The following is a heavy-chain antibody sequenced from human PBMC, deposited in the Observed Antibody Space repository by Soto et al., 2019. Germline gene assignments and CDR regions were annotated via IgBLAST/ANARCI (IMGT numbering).Heavy chain of an antibody. V-gene: IGHV3-7*01. Sequence: EVQLVESGGGLVQPGGSLRLSCAASGFTFSSYWMSWVRQAPGKGLEWVANIKQDGSEKYYVDSVKGRFTISRDHAKNALDLQMNSLRAEDTAVYYWAREGMTTASAYYYYYGMDVWGQGTTVTVSS. J-gene: IGHJ6*02. CDR2: IKQDGSEK. CDR3: AREGMTTASAYYYYYGMDV. CDR1: GFTFSSYW. D-gene: IGHD4-17*01.